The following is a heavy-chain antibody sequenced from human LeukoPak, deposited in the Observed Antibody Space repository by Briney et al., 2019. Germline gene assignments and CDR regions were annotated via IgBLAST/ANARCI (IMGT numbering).Heavy chain of an antibody. V-gene: IGHV3-30*02. CDR3: CGDFDY. CDR1: GITFNSYS. CDR2: IRYDGSNE. Sequence: GGSLRLSCAASGITFNSYSMHWVRQAPDKGLEWVAFIRYDGSNEYYVDSVKGRFTISRDNSKNTLYLQMNSLRGEDTAVYYCCGDFDYWGQGTLVTVSS. D-gene: IGHD2-21*01. J-gene: IGHJ4*02.